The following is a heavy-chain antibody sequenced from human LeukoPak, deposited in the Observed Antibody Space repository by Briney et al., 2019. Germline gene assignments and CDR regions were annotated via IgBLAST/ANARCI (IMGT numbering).Heavy chain of an antibody. Sequence: GRSLRLSCAPSGFTFDDYAMHWVRPAPGKGLEWVSGIIWNIGSIGYADSVKGRFTISRDNAKNSLYLQMNSLRAEDTALYYCAKDGFSPRIDDYYYGMDVWGQGTTVTVSS. J-gene: IGHJ6*02. V-gene: IGHV3-9*01. D-gene: IGHD2/OR15-2a*01. CDR1: GFTFDDYA. CDR2: IIWNIGSI. CDR3: AKDGFSPRIDDYYYGMDV.